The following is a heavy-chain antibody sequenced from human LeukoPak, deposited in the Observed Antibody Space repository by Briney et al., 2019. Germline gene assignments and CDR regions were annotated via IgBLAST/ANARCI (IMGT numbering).Heavy chain of an antibody. Sequence: SGPTLVKPSETLSLTCTVSGGCISSYYWSWIRQPPGKVLEWIGYIYYSGSTNYNPYLKSRVTISVDTSKNQFSLKLSSVTAADTAVYYCARGGNIVGNWFDPWGQGTLVTVSS. D-gene: IGHD2-15*01. CDR2: IYYSGST. CDR1: GGCISSYY. CDR3: ARGGNIVGNWFDP. V-gene: IGHV4-59*01. J-gene: IGHJ5*02.